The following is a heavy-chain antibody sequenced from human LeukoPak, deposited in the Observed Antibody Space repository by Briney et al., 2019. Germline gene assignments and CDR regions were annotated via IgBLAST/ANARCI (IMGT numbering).Heavy chain of an antibody. D-gene: IGHD2-21*02. Sequence: GASVKVSCKASGYTFTSYGISWVRQAPGQGLEWMGWISAYNGNTNYAQKLQGRVTMTTDTSTSTAYMELRSLRSDDTAVYYCASDHEKSYCGGDCYIPHYWGQGTLVTVSS. J-gene: IGHJ4*02. CDR3: ASDHEKSYCGGDCYIPHY. CDR2: ISAYNGNT. V-gene: IGHV1-18*01. CDR1: GYTFTSYG.